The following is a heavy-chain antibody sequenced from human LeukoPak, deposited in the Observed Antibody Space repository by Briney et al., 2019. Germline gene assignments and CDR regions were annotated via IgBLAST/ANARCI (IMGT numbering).Heavy chain of an antibody. D-gene: IGHD3-10*01. J-gene: IGHJ5*02. CDR1: GYTFTSYY. CDR2: INPSGGST. CDR3: ARDLSPAWFGDPYIRGWFDP. Sequence: ASVKVSCKASGYTFTSYYMHWVRQAPGQGLEWMGIINPSGGSTSYAQKFQGRVTMTRDTSTSTVYMELSSVTAADTAVYYCARDLSPAWFGDPYIRGWFDPWGQGTLVTVSS. V-gene: IGHV1-46*01.